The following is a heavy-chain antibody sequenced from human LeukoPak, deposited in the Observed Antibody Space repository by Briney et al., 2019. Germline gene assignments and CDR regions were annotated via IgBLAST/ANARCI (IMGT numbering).Heavy chain of an antibody. CDR2: IYPADSET. CDR3: ATPTTGCSSTSCYLLF. CDR1: GSTFTSHW. D-gene: IGHD2-2*01. J-gene: IGHJ4*02. Sequence: GESLKISCKDSGSTFTSHWIGWVRQMPGKGLEWMGVIYPADSETTYSPSFQGQVTISADKSISTAYLQWSSLNASDTAMYYCATPTTGCSSTSCYLLFWGQGTLVTVSS. V-gene: IGHV5-51*01.